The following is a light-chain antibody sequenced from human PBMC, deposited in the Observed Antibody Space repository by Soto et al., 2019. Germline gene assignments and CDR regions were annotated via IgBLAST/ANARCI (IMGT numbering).Light chain of an antibody. CDR3: QQRSNWPPLT. J-gene: IGKJ4*01. V-gene: IGKV3-11*01. CDR1: QSVSTY. CDR2: GAS. Sequence: EIVLTQSPATLSLSPGERATLSSRASQSVSTYLAWYQQKPGQAPRLLIYGASNRATGIPARFSGSGSGTDFTLTISSLEPEDFAVYYCQQRSNWPPLTFGGGTKVDI.